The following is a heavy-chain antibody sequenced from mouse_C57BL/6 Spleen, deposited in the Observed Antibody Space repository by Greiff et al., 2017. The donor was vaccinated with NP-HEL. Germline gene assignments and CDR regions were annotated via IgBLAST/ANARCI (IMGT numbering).Heavy chain of an antibody. J-gene: IGHJ4*01. CDR1: GFSLSTSGMG. CDR3: ARSPFYYDYEYYAMDY. V-gene: IGHV8-12*01. D-gene: IGHD2-4*01. Sequence: QVTLKESGPGILQSSQTLSLTCSFSGFSLSTSGMGVSWIRQPSGKGLEWLAHIYWDDDKRYNPSLKSRLTISKDTSRNQVFLKITSVDTADTATYYCARSPFYYDYEYYAMDYWGQGTSVTVSS. CDR2: IYWDDDK.